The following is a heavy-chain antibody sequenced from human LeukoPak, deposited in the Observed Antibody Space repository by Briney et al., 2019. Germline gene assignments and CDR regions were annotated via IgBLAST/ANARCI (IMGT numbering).Heavy chain of an antibody. V-gene: IGHV4-39*01. CDR3: ARGDPYYYDSSGYYC. CDR2: IYDSGST. D-gene: IGHD3-22*01. CDR1: GGSIRSSYYY. Sequence: PSETLSLTCTVSGGSIRSSYYYWGWIRQPPGKGLEWIGSIYDSGSTYYNPSLKSRVTISVDTSKNQFSLKLNSVTAADTAVYYCARGDPYYYDSSGYYCWGQGTLVTVSS. J-gene: IGHJ4*02.